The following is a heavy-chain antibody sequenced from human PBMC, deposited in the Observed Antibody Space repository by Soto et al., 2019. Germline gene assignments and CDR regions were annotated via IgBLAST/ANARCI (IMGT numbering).Heavy chain of an antibody. CDR1: GFTFSNYW. CDR2: IDHDGPT. Sequence: EVQLVESGGGLVQPGGSLRLSCAGSGFTFSNYWMHWVRQAPGKGLEWVSRIDHDGPTDYAGSVRGRFTISRDNAENTLYLQMNSLRPEETAVYYCVRDSHGDYWGQGTLVTVSS. CDR3: VRDSHGDY. V-gene: IGHV3-74*01. J-gene: IGHJ4*02.